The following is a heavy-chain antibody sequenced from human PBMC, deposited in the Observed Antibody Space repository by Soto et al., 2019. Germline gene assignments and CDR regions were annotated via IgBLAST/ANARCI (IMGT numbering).Heavy chain of an antibody. D-gene: IGHD6-13*01. J-gene: IGHJ4*02. Sequence: QVQLVESGGGVVQPGRSLRLSCAASGFTFSSYAMHWVRQAPGKGLEWVAVISYDGSNKYYADSVKGRFTISRDNSKNTRYLQMNSLRAEDTAVYYCARDRYSSSWYYFDYWGQGTLVTVSS. CDR1: GFTFSSYA. V-gene: IGHV3-30-3*01. CDR3: ARDRYSSSWYYFDY. CDR2: ISYDGSNK.